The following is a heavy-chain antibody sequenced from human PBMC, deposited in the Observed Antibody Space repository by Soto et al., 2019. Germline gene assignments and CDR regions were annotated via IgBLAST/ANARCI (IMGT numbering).Heavy chain of an antibody. CDR1: GFRFDDYN. D-gene: IGHD3-3*01. Sequence: LRLSCAASGFRFDDYNMHWVRQAPGKGLEWVSLITWNGGNTYYADSVKGRFTISRDGTSRSVSLQMTSLKSEDTAFYYCARETLSFGSALDVWGQGTTVTVSS. V-gene: IGHV3-43*01. CDR3: ARETLSFGSALDV. J-gene: IGHJ6*02. CDR2: ITWNGGNT.